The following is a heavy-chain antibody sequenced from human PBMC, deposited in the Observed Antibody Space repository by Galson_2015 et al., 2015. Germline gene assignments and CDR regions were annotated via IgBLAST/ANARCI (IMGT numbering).Heavy chain of an antibody. CDR3: ASATTVNLNDAFDI. CDR2: IYY. Sequence: QVQLQESGPGLVKPSETLSLTCTVSGGSISSGGYYWSWIRQHPGKGLEWIGYIYYNPSLKSRVTISVDTSKNQFSLKLSSVTAADTAVYYCASATTVNLNDAFDIWGQGTMVTVSS. D-gene: IGHD4-17*01. V-gene: IGHV4-31*03. J-gene: IGHJ3*02. CDR1: GGSISSGGYY.